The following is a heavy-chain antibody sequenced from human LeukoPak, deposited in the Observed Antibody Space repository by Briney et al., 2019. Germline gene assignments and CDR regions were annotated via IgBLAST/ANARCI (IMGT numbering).Heavy chain of an antibody. CDR2: ISRTSSAI. J-gene: IGHJ4*02. V-gene: IGHV3-48*01. CDR3: ARDESIAVAGTYGH. CDR1: GFTFSSYS. D-gene: IGHD6-19*01. Sequence: PGGSLRPSCAGSGFTFSSYSMSWVRQAPGKGLEWVSYISRTSSAIYYADSVKGRFTISRDNAKNSLYLQMNSLRAEDTAVYYCARDESIAVAGTYGHWGPGTLVTVSS.